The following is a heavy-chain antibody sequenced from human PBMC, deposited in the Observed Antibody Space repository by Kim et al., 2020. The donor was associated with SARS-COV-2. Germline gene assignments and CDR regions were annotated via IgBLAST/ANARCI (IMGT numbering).Heavy chain of an antibody. V-gene: IGHV1-18*01. CDR3: VRELRYFDWLIPGPYYFDY. CDR2: ISAYNGNT. J-gene: IGHJ4*02. CDR1: GYTFTSYG. Sequence: ASVKVSCKASGYTFTSYGISWVRQAPGQGLEWMGWISAYNGNTNYAQKLQGRVTMTTDTSTSTAYMELRSLRSDDTAVYYCVRELRYFDWLIPGPYYFDYWGQGTLVTVSS. D-gene: IGHD3-9*01.